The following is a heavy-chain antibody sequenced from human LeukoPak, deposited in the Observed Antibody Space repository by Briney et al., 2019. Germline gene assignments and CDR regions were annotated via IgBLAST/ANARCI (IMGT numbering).Heavy chain of an antibody. CDR3: ARAVRLERSLDY. J-gene: IGHJ4*02. CDR1: GFTFSSHA. D-gene: IGHD1-1*01. Sequence: GRSLRLSCAASGFTFSSHAMHWVRQAPGKGLEWVAVISYDGSNKYYADSVKGRFTISRDNSKNTLYLQMNSLRAEDTAVYYCARAVRLERSLDYWGQGTLVTVSS. CDR2: ISYDGSNK. V-gene: IGHV3-30*04.